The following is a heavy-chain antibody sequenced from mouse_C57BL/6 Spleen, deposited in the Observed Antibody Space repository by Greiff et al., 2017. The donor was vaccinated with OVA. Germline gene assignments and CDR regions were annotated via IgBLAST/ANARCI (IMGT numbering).Heavy chain of an antibody. D-gene: IGHD2-4*01. CDR2: INPYNGGT. V-gene: IGHV1-19*01. CDR1: GYTFTDYY. Sequence: EVQLQQSGPVLVKPGASVKMSCKASGYTFTDYYMNWVKQSHGKSLEWIGVINPYNGGTSYNQKFKGKATLTVDKSSSTAYMELNSLTSEDSAVYYCAREDYDGGPYYFDYWGKGTTLTVSS. J-gene: IGHJ2*01. CDR3: AREDYDGGPYYFDY.